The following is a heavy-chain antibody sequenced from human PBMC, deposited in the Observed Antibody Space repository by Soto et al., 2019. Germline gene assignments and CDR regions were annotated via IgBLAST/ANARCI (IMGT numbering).Heavy chain of an antibody. V-gene: IGHV4-59*12. D-gene: IGHD3-3*01. CDR3: ARVREYYDFYFDY. CDR2: IYYSGST. Sequence: PSETLSLTCTVSGGSISSYYWSWIRQPPGKGLEWIGYIYYSGSTNYNPSLKSRVTISVDTSKNQFSLKLSSVTAADTAVYYCARVREYYDFYFDYWGQGTLVTVSS. CDR1: GGSISSYY. J-gene: IGHJ4*02.